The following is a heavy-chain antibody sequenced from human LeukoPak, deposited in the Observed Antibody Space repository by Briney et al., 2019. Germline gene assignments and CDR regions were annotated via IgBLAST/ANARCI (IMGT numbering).Heavy chain of an antibody. D-gene: IGHD3-9*01. CDR3: ARGIRYFDWVAFDI. V-gene: IGHV1-69*13. Sequence: VASVKVSFKASGGTFNSYAISWVRQAPGQGLEWMGGIIPIFGTANYAQKFQGRVTITADESTSTAYMELSSLRSEDTAVYYCARGIRYFDWVAFDIWGQGTMVTVSS. CDR1: GGTFNSYA. CDR2: IIPIFGTA. J-gene: IGHJ3*02.